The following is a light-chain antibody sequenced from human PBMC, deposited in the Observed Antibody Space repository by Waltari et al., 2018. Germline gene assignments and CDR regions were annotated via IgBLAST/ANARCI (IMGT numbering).Light chain of an antibody. J-gene: IGKJ1*01. CDR3: LQLNSYQWT. V-gene: IGKV1-9*01. Sequence: IQFTQSPSSLSASVGDRVTITCRASQGISTYLALYQQNPGKATKLLIYAASTLQSGVPSRFSVSGSGTDFALTISSLQPEYFATYYCLQLNSYQWTFGQGTKVEIK. CDR1: QGISTY. CDR2: AAS.